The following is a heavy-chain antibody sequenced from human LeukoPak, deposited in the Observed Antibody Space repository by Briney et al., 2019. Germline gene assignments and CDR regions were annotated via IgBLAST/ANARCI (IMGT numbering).Heavy chain of an antibody. V-gene: IGHV4-31*03. Sequence: PSETLSLTCTVSGGSISSGGYYWSWIRQHPGKGLEWIGYIYYSGSTYYNPSLKSRVTISVDTSKNQFSLKLSSVTAVDTAVYYCARFAMTTVTTDYWGQGTLVTVSS. CDR2: IYYSGST. J-gene: IGHJ4*02. D-gene: IGHD4-17*01. CDR3: ARFAMTTVTTDY. CDR1: GGSISSGGYY.